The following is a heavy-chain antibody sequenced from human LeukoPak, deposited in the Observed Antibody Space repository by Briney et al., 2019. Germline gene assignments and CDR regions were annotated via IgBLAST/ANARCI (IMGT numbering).Heavy chain of an antibody. J-gene: IGHJ5*02. CDR3: ARGAIYCSSTSCPNWFDP. Sequence: SETLSLTCTVSGGSISTSNYYWGWIRQPPGKGLEWIGNIFYSGSTYYSPSLKSRVTISVDTSKNQFSLKLSSVTAADTAVYYCARGAIYCSSTSCPNWFDPWGQGTLVTVSS. CDR1: GGSISTSNYY. D-gene: IGHD2-2*01. V-gene: IGHV4-39*07. CDR2: IFYSGST.